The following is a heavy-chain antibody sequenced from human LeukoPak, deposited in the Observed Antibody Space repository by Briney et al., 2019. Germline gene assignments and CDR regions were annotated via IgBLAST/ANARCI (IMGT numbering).Heavy chain of an antibody. CDR1: GGSISSYY. CDR3: ARAGLYYDFWSGLDY. Sequence: PSETLSLTCTVSGGSISSYYWSWLRQPPGKGLEWIGYIYYSGSTNYNPSLKSRVTISVDTSKNQFSLKLSSVTAADTAVYYCARAGLYYDFWSGLDYWGQGTLVTVSS. V-gene: IGHV4-59*01. CDR2: IYYSGST. D-gene: IGHD3-3*01. J-gene: IGHJ4*02.